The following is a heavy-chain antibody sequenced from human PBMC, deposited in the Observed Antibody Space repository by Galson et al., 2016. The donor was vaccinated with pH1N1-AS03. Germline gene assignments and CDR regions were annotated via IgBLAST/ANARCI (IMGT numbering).Heavy chain of an antibody. V-gene: IGHV4-61*01. J-gene: IGHJ6*02. CDR2: IYYSGTT. CDR3: ARDGQLWPHYYPLDV. CDR1: GAPITSGSHY. Sequence: SETLSLTCSVSGAPITSGSHYWTWIRQLPGKGLEWIGYIYYSGTTKFNPSLATRVTMSVDRSKSQFSLNRMSVTAADTAVYYCARDGQLWPHYYPLDVWGQGTTVTVSS. D-gene: IGHD3-22*01.